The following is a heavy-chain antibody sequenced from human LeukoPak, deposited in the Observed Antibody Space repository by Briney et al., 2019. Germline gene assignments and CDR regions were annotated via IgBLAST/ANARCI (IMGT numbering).Heavy chain of an antibody. CDR1: GFTFSSYS. CDR2: ISSSGSTI. J-gene: IGHJ4*02. V-gene: IGHV3-48*04. Sequence: PGGSLRLSCAASGFTFSSYSMNWVRQAPGKGLEWVSYISSSGSTIYYADSVKGRFTISRDNAKNSLYLQMNSLRAEDTAVYYCARVAIAAAAPDYWGQGTLVTVSS. D-gene: IGHD6-13*01. CDR3: ARVAIAAAAPDY.